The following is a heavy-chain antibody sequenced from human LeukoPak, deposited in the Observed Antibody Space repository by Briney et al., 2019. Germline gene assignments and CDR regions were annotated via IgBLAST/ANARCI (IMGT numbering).Heavy chain of an antibody. V-gene: IGHV4-61*01. CDR1: GGSIRSSYYY. Sequence: SETLSLTCTVSGGSIRSSYYYWGWIRQPPGKGLEWIGYIYYSGSTNYNPSLKSRVTISVDTSKNQFSLKLSSVTAADAAVYYCARDRSFDYWGQGTLVTVSS. CDR3: ARDRSFDY. J-gene: IGHJ4*02. CDR2: IYYSGST.